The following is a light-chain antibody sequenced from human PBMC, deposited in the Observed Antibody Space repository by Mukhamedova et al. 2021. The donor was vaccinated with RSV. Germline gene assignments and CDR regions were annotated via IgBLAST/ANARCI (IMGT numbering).Light chain of an antibody. V-gene: IGLV1-51*01. CDR2: DNN. CDR3: SSYTSSSTLV. CDR1: SSNIGNNY. Sequence: SCSGSSSNIGNNYVSWYQQLPGTAPKLLIYDNNKRPSGIPDRFSGSKSGTSATLGITGLQAEDEADYYCSSYTSSSTLVFGGGT. J-gene: IGLJ2*01.